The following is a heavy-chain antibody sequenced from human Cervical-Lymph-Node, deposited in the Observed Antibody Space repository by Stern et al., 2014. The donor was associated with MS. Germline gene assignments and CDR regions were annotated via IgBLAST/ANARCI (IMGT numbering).Heavy chain of an antibody. CDR1: GGSFSHYA. CDR2: FYPSDSDI. CDR3: ATSLDADYIGYFDS. J-gene: IGHJ4*02. V-gene: IGHV5-51*03. Sequence: VQLVESGAEVKKPGESLKISCRDSGGSFSHYAIAWVRQMPGKGLEWMGMFYPSDSDIRYSPSFQGQVAISADQSISTAYLQWSSLKASDTAIYYCATSLDADYIGYFDSWGQGTLVTVSS. D-gene: IGHD4-11*01.